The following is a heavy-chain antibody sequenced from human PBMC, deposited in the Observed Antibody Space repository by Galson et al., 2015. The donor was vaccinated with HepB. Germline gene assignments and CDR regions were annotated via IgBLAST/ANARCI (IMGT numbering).Heavy chain of an antibody. J-gene: IGHJ6*02. D-gene: IGHD3-22*01. Sequence: SLRLSCAASEVTFSNYAFHWVRQAPGKGLGYVSGISNNGDYTQHTASVKGRFTISRDNSKNTLYLQMNSLRVEDTAVYYCVKEGTYYYDNRGFSTRDRFYYGMDVWGQGTTVTVSS. CDR1: EVTFSNYA. CDR3: VKEGTYYYDNRGFSTRDRFYYGMDV. CDR2: ISNNGDYT. V-gene: IGHV3-64D*08.